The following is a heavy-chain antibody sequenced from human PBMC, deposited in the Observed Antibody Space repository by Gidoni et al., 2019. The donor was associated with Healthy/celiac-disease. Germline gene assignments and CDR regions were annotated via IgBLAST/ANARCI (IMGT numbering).Heavy chain of an antibody. J-gene: IGHJ4*02. CDR1: NGSMSNFY. V-gene: IGHV4-59*01. D-gene: IGHD3-10*01. CDR2: IFYSGMT. Sequence: QVQLQESGPGLVKPSETLSLTCTVSNGSMSNFYWGWVRQPPGKGLEWVGNIFYSGMTKYSPSLKSRVTISVDTSMNQFSLRLTSVTAADTAVYYCVRHSLSFGPLSLFDSWGQGTLVTVSS. CDR3: VRHSLSFGPLSLFDS.